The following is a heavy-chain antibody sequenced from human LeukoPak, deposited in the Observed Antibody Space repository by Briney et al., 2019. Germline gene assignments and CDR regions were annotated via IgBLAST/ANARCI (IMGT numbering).Heavy chain of an antibody. V-gene: IGHV4-59*08. J-gene: IGHJ5*02. CDR2: IYYSGST. CDR1: GGSISSYY. CDR3: ARHVSAAGTHNWFDP. Sequence: SETLSLTCTVSGGSISSYYWSWIRQPPGKGLEWIGYIYYSGSTNYNPSLTSRVTISVDTSKNQFSLKLSSVTAADTAVYYCARHVSAAGTHNWFDPWGQGTLVTVSS. D-gene: IGHD6-13*01.